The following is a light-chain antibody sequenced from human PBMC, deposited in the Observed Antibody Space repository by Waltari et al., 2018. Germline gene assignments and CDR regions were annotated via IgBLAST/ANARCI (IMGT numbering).Light chain of an antibody. CDR2: ASS. J-gene: IGKJ2*01. V-gene: IGKV1-39*01. CDR3: QQSYSTWPYT. Sequence: DIQLTQSPSSLSASVGDRVTNTCRASQSISSYLNWYQQKPGKAPKLLIYASSSLQRGVPSRFSGSGSGTDFTLTISSLQPEDFATYYCQQSYSTWPYTFGHGTKLEIK. CDR1: QSISSY.